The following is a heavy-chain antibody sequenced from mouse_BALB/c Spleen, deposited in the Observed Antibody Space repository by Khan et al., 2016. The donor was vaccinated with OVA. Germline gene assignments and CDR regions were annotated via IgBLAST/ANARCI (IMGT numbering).Heavy chain of an antibody. J-gene: IGHJ4*01. CDR2: ISTGGHYT. CDR3: TRSLVDYYAMDY. D-gene: IGHD2-2*01. CDR1: GFTFSSFA. V-gene: IGHV5-9-3*01. Sequence: EVELVESGGGVVKPGGSLKLSCSASGFTFSSFAMSWVRQTPERRLEWVATISTGGHYTXYPDSVKGRFTISRDKARNTLYLQMSSLRSEDTAMYYCTRSLVDYYAMDYWGQGTSVTVSS.